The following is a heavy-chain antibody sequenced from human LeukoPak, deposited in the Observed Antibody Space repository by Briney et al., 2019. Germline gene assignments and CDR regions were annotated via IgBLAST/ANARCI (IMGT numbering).Heavy chain of an antibody. D-gene: IGHD3-22*01. CDR3: VRVSSGSSNWFDP. V-gene: IGHV4-59*01. J-gene: IGHJ5*02. CDR2: IYYSGST. Sequence: PSETLSLTCTVSGDSISNYYWSWIRQPPGKGLEWIGYIYYSGSTNYNPSLKSRVTISVDTSKNQFSLKLSSVTAADTAVYYCVRVSSGSSNWFDPWGQGTLVTVSS. CDR1: GDSISNYY.